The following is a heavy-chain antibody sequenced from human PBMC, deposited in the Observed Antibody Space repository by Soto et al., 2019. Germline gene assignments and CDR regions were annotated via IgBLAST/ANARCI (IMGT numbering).Heavy chain of an antibody. Sequence: ASVKGSCKVSGYPLTELYIHWVRQAPGKGLEWMGGFDPEDGETLYAQKFQGSVPMTEDTSTDTAYMELSSLRSEDTAVYYCAIAYYDFWSGPTPGDYFDYWGQGTLVTSPQ. CDR2: FDPEDGET. CDR3: AIAYYDFWSGPTPGDYFDY. J-gene: IGHJ4*02. V-gene: IGHV1-24*01. D-gene: IGHD3-3*01. CDR1: GYPLTELY.